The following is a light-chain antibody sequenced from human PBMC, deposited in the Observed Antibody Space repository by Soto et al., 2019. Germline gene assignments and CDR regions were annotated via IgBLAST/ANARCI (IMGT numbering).Light chain of an antibody. CDR2: DVS. V-gene: IGLV2-11*01. Sequence: QSALTQPRSVSGSPGQSVTISCTGTSSDVGGYNFVSWYQQHPGKAPKVMIYDVSKRPSGVPDRFSGSKSGNTASLTISGLQAEDEAHYYCCSYGGSYTYVFGNGTKVTVL. J-gene: IGLJ1*01. CDR3: CSYGGSYTYV. CDR1: SSDVGGYNF.